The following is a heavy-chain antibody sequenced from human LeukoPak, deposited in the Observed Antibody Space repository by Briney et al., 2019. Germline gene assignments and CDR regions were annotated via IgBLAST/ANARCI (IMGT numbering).Heavy chain of an antibody. Sequence: GGSLRLSCAASGFTFSSYAMSWVRQAPGKGLEWVSAISGSGGSTYYADSVKGRFTISRDNSKNTLYLQMNSLRAEDTAVYYCAKVRMYYYDSSGYYRDYWGQGTLVTVSS. CDR3: AKVRMYYYDSSGYYRDY. CDR2: ISGSGGST. V-gene: IGHV3-23*01. CDR1: GFTFSSYA. J-gene: IGHJ4*02. D-gene: IGHD3-22*01.